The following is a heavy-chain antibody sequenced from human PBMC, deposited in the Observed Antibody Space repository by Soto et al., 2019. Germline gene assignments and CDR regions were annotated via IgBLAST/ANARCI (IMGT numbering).Heavy chain of an antibody. J-gene: IGHJ4*02. Sequence: GSLRLSCAASGFTFSSYAMSWVRQAPGKGLEWVSFICCSCGSTYYADSVKGRFTISRDNSKNTLYLQMNSLRADDTAVYYCATSIAVAGAFQLFDYWGQGNLVTVSS. D-gene: IGHD6-19*01. CDR2: ICCSCGST. V-gene: IGHV3-23*01. CDR3: ATSIAVAGAFQLFDY. CDR1: GFTFSSYA.